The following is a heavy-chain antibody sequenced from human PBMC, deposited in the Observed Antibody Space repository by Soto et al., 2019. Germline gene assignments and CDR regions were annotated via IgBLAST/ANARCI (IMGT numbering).Heavy chain of an antibody. CDR1: GFTFNSYA. CDR2: ISGGDT. J-gene: IGHJ4*02. D-gene: IGHD3-10*01. CDR3: VKDCKTAWFPDF. Sequence: GGSLRLSCAASGFTFNSYALSWVRQAPGKGLEWVSTISGGDTYYADFVKGRFTISRDISKNTLYLQMDGLRAGEPATTDVVKDCKTAWFPDFWGQGALVTVSS. V-gene: IGHV3-23*01.